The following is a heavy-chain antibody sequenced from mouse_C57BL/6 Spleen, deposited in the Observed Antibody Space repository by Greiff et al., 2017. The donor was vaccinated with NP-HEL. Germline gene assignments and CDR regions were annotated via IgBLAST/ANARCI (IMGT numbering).Heavy chain of an antibody. V-gene: IGHV1-69*01. D-gene: IGHD3-3*01. CDR1: GYTFTSYW. J-gene: IGHJ2*01. Sequence: QVQLQQSGAELVMPGASVKLSCKASGYTFTSYWMHWVKQRPGQGLEWIGEIDPSDSYTNYNQKFKGKSTLTVDKSSSTAYMQLSSLTSEDSAVYYCARGTWNFDYWGQGTTLTVSS. CDR2: IDPSDSYT. CDR3: ARGTWNFDY.